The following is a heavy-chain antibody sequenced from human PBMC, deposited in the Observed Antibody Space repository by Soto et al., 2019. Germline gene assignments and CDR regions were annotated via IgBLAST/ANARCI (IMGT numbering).Heavy chain of an antibody. V-gene: IGHV4-59*01. D-gene: IGHD5-12*01. CDR1: GGSISSYY. CDR3: ARMRPSGYGGTYFDY. Sequence: PSETLSLTCTVSGGSISSYYWSWIRQPPGKGLEWIGYIYYSGSTNYNPSLKSRVTISVDTSKNQFSLKLSSVTAADTAVYYCARMRPSGYGGTYFDYWGQGTLVNVSS. CDR2: IYYSGST. J-gene: IGHJ4*02.